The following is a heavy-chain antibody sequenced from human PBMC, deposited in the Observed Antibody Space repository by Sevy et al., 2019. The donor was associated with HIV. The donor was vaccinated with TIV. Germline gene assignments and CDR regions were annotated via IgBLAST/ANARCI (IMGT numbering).Heavy chain of an antibody. D-gene: IGHD3-10*01. V-gene: IGHV1-24*01. J-gene: IGHJ6*02. CDR2: FDPEDGET. CDR1: GYTLTELS. CDR3: ATAGMSYYYYGMDV. Sequence: ASVKVSCKVSGYTLTELSMHWVRQAPGKGLEWMGGFDPEDGETIYAQKFQGRVTMTEDISTDTAYMELSSLRSEDTAVYYCATAGMSYYYYGMDVWGQGTTVTVSS.